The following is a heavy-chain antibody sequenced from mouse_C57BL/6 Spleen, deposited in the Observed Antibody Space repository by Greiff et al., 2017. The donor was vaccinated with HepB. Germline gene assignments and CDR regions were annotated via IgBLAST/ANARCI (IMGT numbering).Heavy chain of an antibody. CDR1: GYTFTTYP. J-gene: IGHJ1*03. CDR2: FHPYNDDT. D-gene: IGHD1-1*01. V-gene: IGHV1-47*01. Sequence: SGAELVKPGASVKMSCKASGYTFTTYPIEWMKQNHGKSLEWIGNFHPYNDDTKYNEKFKGKATLTVEKSSSTVYLELSRLTSDDSAVYYCARAYYGSSWYFDVWGTGTTVTVSS. CDR3: ARAYYGSSWYFDV.